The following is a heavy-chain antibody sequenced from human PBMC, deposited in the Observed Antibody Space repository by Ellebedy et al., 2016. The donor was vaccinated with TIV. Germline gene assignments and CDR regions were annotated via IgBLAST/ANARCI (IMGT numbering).Heavy chain of an antibody. D-gene: IGHD6-13*01. J-gene: IGHJ5*02. V-gene: IGHV3-23*01. CDR1: GFTFSSYW. CDR3: AKGITAAVVEGSLFDP. Sequence: GESLKISXAASGFTFSSYWMSWVRQAPGKGLEWVSAIGASGGDTYYADSVKGRFTISRDNSKNTLYLQMNSLRVEDTAVYYCAKGITAAVVEGSLFDPWGQGTLVTVSS. CDR2: IGASGGDT.